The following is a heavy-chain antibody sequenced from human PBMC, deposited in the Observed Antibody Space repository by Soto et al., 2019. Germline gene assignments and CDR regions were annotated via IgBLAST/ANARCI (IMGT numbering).Heavy chain of an antibody. CDR2: INHSGST. CDR3: ARGGQQLGPYGMDV. D-gene: IGHD6-13*01. V-gene: IGHV4-34*01. Sequence: QVQLQQWGAGLLKPSETLSLTFAVYGGSFSGYYWSWIRQPPGKGLEWIGEINHSGSTNYNPSLKSRVTISVDTSKNQFSLKLSSVTAADTAVYYCARGGQQLGPYGMDVWGQGTTVTVSS. J-gene: IGHJ6*02. CDR1: GGSFSGYY.